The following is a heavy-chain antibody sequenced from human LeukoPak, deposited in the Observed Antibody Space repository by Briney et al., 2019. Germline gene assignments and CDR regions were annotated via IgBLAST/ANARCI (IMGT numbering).Heavy chain of an antibody. CDR2: INPNSGGT. CDR3: ARDDYGDYEDY. D-gene: IGHD4-17*01. V-gene: IGHV1-2*06. J-gene: IGHJ4*02. CDR1: GYTFTGYY. Sequence: ASVKVSCKAPGYTFTGYYMHWVRQAPGQGLEWMGRINPNSGGTNYAQKFQGRVTMTRDTSISTAYMELSRLRSDDTAVYYCARDDYGDYEDYWGQGTLVTVSS.